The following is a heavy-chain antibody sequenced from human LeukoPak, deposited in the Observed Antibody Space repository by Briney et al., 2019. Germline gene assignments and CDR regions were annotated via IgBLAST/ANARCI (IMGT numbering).Heavy chain of an antibody. CDR3: ARDIQSGIAVAGTAFDI. CDR1: GGTFSSYA. Sequence: ASVKVSCKASGGTFSSYAISWVRQAPGQGLEWMGRIIPILGIANYAQKFQGRVTITADKSTSTAYMELSSLRSEDTAVYYCARDIQSGIAVAGTAFDIWGQGTMVTVSS. V-gene: IGHV1-69*04. D-gene: IGHD6-19*01. J-gene: IGHJ3*02. CDR2: IIPILGIA.